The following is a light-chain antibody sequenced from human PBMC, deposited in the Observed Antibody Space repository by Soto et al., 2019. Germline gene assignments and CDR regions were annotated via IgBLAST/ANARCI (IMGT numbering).Light chain of an antibody. CDR1: QRVSRSY. CDR2: VAS. Sequence: VLAHSPRTLTLSPGERAPLSCTASQRVSRSYLAWYQQKPGQSPRLLIYVASSRATGIPDRFSGSGSGTDFTLTISRLEPEDFAVYYCQQYGSSPLTFGGGTKVDI. V-gene: IGKV3-20*01. CDR3: QQYGSSPLT. J-gene: IGKJ4*01.